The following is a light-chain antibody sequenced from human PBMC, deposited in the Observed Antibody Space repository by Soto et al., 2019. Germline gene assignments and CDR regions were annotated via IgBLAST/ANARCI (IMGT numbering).Light chain of an antibody. CDR1: SSDVGGYNY. J-gene: IGLJ2*01. Sequence: QSALTQPASVSGSPGQSITISCTGTSSDVGGYNYVSWYQQHPGKAPKLMIYDVTYRPSGVSNRFSGSKSGSTASLTISGLQAEDEADYYCISYTSSSVVVFGGGTKVTVL. CDR2: DVT. V-gene: IGLV2-14*01. CDR3: ISYTSSSVVV.